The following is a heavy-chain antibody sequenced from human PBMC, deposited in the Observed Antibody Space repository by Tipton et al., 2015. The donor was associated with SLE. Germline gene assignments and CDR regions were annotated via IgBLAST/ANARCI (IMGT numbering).Heavy chain of an antibody. V-gene: IGHV4-59*01. D-gene: IGHD1-1*01. CDR2: IYYSGST. Sequence: TLSLTCTVSGGSISSYYWSWIRQPPGKGLEWIGYIYYSGSTNYNPSLKSRVTTSVDTSKNQFSLKLSSVTAADTAVYYCARLGTGIFDYWGQGTLVTVSS. CDR1: GGSISSYY. J-gene: IGHJ4*02. CDR3: ARLGTGIFDY.